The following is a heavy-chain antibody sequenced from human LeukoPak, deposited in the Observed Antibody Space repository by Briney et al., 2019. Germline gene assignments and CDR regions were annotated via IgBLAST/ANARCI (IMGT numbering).Heavy chain of an antibody. V-gene: IGHV4-4*07. Sequence: SQTLSPTCIVSGGSTTSYSSGWVRHPAGEGPGWIGGIYTSGSTNYNPSLKSRVTMSVDTSKNQSSLKLSSVTAADMAVYYCARSYLDRWYSSSAIGFDPWGQGTLVTVSS. D-gene: IGHD6-19*01. J-gene: IGHJ5*02. CDR1: GGSTTSYS. CDR2: IYTSGST. CDR3: ARSYLDRWYSSSAIGFDP.